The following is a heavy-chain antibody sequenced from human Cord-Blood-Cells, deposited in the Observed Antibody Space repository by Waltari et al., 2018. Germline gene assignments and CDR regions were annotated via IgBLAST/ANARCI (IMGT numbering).Heavy chain of an antibody. V-gene: IGHV3-21*01. J-gene: IGHJ3*02. CDR3: ASKLTGDSAFDI. CDR2: ISSSSSYI. D-gene: IGHD7-27*01. CDR1: GFPFSSYS. Sequence: EVQLVESGGGLVKPGGSLRLSCAASGFPFSSYSMNWFGQAPGKGLEWVSSISSSSSYIYYADSVKGRFTISRDNAKNSLYLQMNSLRAEDTAVYYCASKLTGDSAFDIWGQGTMVTVSS.